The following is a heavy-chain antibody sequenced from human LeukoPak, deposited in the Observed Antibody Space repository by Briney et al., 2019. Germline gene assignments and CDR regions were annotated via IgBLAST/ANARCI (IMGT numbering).Heavy chain of an antibody. Sequence: GGSLRLSCAASGFIFSDYYMSWIRQAPGKGLEWVSYISSLSTIYYADSVKGRFTISRDNAKNSLYLQMNSLRAEDTAVYYCARISLARHYYGMDVWGQGTTVTVSS. CDR2: ISSLSTI. J-gene: IGHJ6*02. V-gene: IGHV3-11*01. CDR1: GFIFSDYY. CDR3: ARISLARHYYGMDV. D-gene: IGHD3-3*02.